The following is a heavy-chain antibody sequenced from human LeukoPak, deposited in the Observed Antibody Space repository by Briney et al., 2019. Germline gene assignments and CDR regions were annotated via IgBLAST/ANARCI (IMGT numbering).Heavy chain of an antibody. J-gene: IGHJ6*02. D-gene: IGHD3-22*01. CDR1: GFTFNTYY. CDR2: ISSTSSYI. CDR3: ARSLDYYDSSGSYYYYGMDV. V-gene: IGHV3-21*01. Sequence: PGGSLRLSCEASGFTFNTYYMTWVRQAQGKGLEWVSSISSTSSYIYYADSVKGRFTISRDNTKHSLYLQMNSLRAEDTAVYYCARSLDYYDSSGSYYYYGMDVWGQGTTVTVSS.